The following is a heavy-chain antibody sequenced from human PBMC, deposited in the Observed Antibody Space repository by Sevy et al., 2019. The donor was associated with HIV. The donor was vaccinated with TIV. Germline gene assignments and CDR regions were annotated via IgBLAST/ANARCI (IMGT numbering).Heavy chain of an antibody. D-gene: IGHD2-21*02. J-gene: IGHJ4*02. CDR1: YGSVRNGNQY. CDR3: LVEVTDAEDYSVY. Sequence: SETLSLTCTVSYGSVRNGNQYWTWIRQPPGKGLEWIGYIHNSGDTNYNPSLKSRLTLSRDTSKNRLSLNLKSVTAADTAVYYCLVEVTDAEDYSVYWGQGTQVTVSS. CDR2: IHNSGDT. V-gene: IGHV4-61*01.